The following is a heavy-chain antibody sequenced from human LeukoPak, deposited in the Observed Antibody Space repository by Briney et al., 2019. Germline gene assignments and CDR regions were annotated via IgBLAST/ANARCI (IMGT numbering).Heavy chain of an antibody. Sequence: GGSLRLSCAASGFTFSSYAMSWVRQAPGKGLEWVSAISGSGGSTYYADSVKGRFTISRDNSKNTLYLQMNSLRAEDTAVYYCSRAPRGVRFLEWFPWGQGTLVTVSS. D-gene: IGHD3-3*01. V-gene: IGHV3-23*01. J-gene: IGHJ5*02. CDR2: ISGSGGST. CDR3: SRAPRGVRFLEWFP. CDR1: GFTFSSYA.